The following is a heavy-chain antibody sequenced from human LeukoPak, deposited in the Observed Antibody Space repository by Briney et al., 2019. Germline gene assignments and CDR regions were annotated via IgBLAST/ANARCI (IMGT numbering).Heavy chain of an antibody. D-gene: IGHD3-22*01. CDR2: IYYSGST. Sequence: SETLSLTCTVSGGSISSYYWSWIRQPPGKGLEWIGYIYYSGSTNYNPSLKSRVTISVDTSKNQFSLKLSSVTAADTAVYYCARLPPPGYYNSSGYSGYFDYWGQGTLVTVSS. V-gene: IGHV4-59*01. CDR1: GGSISSYY. J-gene: IGHJ4*02. CDR3: ARLPPPGYYNSSGYSGYFDY.